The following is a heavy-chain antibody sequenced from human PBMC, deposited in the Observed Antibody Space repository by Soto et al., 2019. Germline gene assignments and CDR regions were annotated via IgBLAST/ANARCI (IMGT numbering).Heavy chain of an antibody. Sequence: EVHLVESGGDLVQPGGSLRLSCAASGFTVSNNYMTCVRQAPGKGLAWVSLIYVGGYTYYADSVKGRFTISRDNSKNTLYLQMNSLRAEDTAVYYCAVYAPRYGFDSWGQGTLVTVSS. CDR2: IYVGGYT. CDR3: AVYAPRYGFDS. D-gene: IGHD6-6*01. V-gene: IGHV3-66*01. CDR1: GFTVSNNY. J-gene: IGHJ5*01.